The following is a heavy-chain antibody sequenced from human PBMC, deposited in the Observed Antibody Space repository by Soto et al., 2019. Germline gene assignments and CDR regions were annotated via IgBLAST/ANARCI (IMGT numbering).Heavy chain of an antibody. CDR2: IWYDGSNK. D-gene: IGHD1-26*01. CDR1: GFNFSSYG. J-gene: IGHJ6*02. V-gene: IGHV3-33*01. Sequence: QVQLVESGGGVVQPGRSLRLSCAASGFNFSSYGMHWVRQAPGKGLEWVAVIWYDGSNKYYADSVKGRFTIFIDNSNNTLYLKMNSLRAEDTAVYYCARDCVGAARGEFCYYYCMDVWGQGTTVTVSS. CDR3: ARDCVGAARGEFCYYYCMDV.